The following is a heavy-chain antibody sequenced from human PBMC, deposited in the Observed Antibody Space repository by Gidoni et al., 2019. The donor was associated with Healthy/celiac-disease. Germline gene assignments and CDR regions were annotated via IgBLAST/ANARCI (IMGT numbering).Heavy chain of an antibody. D-gene: IGHD2-2*01. V-gene: IGHV1-18*01. CDR1: VYTFTSYG. Sequence: QVQLVQSGAEVKNPGASFKVSCKASVYTFTSYGISWVRQAPGQGLEWMGWISAYNGNTNYAQKLQGRVTMTTDTSTSTAYMELRSLRSDDTAVYYGARDLVVPAVLYYYGMDVWGQGTTVTVSS. CDR3: ARDLVVPAVLYYYGMDV. J-gene: IGHJ6*02. CDR2: ISAYNGNT.